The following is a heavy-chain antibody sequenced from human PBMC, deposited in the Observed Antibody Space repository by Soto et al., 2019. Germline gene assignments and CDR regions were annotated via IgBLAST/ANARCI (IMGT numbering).Heavy chain of an antibody. CDR2: ISWNSDVK. CDR3: ARGHSTDCSNGVCSFFYNHEMDV. V-gene: IGHV3-9*01. J-gene: IGHJ6*02. D-gene: IGHD2-8*01. Sequence: RQVPGKGLESPSAISWNSDVKGYADSVRGRFTISRDNARNSLFLQMTSLRGEDSAVYFCARGHSTDCSNGVCSFFYNHEMDVWGQGTTVSVSS.